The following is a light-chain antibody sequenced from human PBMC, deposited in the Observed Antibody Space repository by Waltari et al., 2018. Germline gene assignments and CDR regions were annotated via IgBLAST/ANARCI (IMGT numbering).Light chain of an antibody. Sequence: QSGLTQPTSPTGTPGQRVTISCSGENSIIEPNYAYRYQQFPGTAPKLHIYRNTQRPSGGSDRFSGSKSGVSAALAVRGLRSDDEGEYYGAIWDDDRGGYVFGSGTRVTVL. CDR3: AIWDDDRGGYV. CDR2: RNT. CDR1: NSIIEPNY. J-gene: IGLJ1*01. V-gene: IGLV1-47*01.